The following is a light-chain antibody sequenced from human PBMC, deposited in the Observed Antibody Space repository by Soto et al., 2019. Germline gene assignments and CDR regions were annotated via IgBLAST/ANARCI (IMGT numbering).Light chain of an antibody. J-gene: IGKJ1*01. CDR2: GAS. Sequence: EIVLTQSPGTLSLSPGERATLSCRASQSVSSSYLAWYQQKPGQAPRLLIYGASSRATGIPDRFSGSGSGTDFTLTISRLEPEDFAVYYCQQYGSSPQTFGQWNKVEIK. CDR1: QSVSSSY. CDR3: QQYGSSPQT. V-gene: IGKV3-20*01.